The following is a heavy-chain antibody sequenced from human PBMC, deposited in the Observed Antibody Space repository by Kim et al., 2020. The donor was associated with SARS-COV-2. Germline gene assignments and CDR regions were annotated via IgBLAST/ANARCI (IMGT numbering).Heavy chain of an antibody. Sequence: YSQNFQGRLTITRDTSASASYMGLTSLTSEDTAVYYCAREGSGSYNWLDPWGQGTLVTVSS. CDR3: AREGSGSYNWLDP. J-gene: IGHJ5*02. V-gene: IGHV1-3*01. D-gene: IGHD3-10*01.